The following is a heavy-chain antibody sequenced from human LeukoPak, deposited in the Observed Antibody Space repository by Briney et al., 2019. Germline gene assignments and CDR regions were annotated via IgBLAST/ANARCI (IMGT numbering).Heavy chain of an antibody. J-gene: IGHJ4*02. CDR3: ARHGSIATGASTY. CDR2: IYYSGGT. CDR1: GGSIGRSSYY. D-gene: IGHD6-13*01. V-gene: IGHV4-39*01. Sequence: SETLSLTCSVSGGSIGRSSYYWGWTRQPSGKGLEWIGSIYYSGGTYYNPSLKSRVTISVDTSRNQFSLKLGSVTAADTAVYYCARHGSIATGASTYWGQGTLVTVSS.